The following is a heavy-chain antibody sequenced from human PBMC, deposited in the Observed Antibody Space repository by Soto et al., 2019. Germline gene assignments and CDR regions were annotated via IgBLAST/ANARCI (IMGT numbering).Heavy chain of an antibody. Sequence: VQLVQSGAEVKKPGASVKVSCKASGYTFTSYDINWVRQAAGQGLEWMAWMDPKSSDKGYAQKFQGRVTLTKDTSISTAYMELSSLRSEDTAVYYCARNTAMSRGGFDPWGQGTLVTVSS. J-gene: IGHJ5*02. CDR1: GYTFTSYD. CDR2: MDPKSSDK. V-gene: IGHV1-8*01. D-gene: IGHD5-18*01. CDR3: ARNTAMSRGGFDP.